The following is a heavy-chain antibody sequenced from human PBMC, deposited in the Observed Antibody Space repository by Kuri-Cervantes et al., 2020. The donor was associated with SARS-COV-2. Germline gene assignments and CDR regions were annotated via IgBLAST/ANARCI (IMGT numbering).Heavy chain of an antibody. CDR2: IYYSGST. Sequence: SETLSLTCTVSGYSISSGYYWGWIRQPPGKGLEWIGSIYYSGSTYYNPSLKSRVTISVDTSKNQFSLKLSSVTAADTAVYYCARILWFGGPAFDVWGQGTTVTVSS. CDR3: ARILWFGGPAFDV. V-gene: IGHV4-38-2*02. J-gene: IGHJ6*02. D-gene: IGHD3-10*01. CDR1: GYSISSGYY.